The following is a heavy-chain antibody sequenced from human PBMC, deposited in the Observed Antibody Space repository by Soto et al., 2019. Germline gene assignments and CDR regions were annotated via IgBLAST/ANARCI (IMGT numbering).Heavy chain of an antibody. CDR2: ISTYNGNT. J-gene: IGHJ6*02. Sequence: GPSVKVSCNASGYTFNTYGISWVRQAPGQGLEWMGWISTYNGNTNYAQKLQDRITMTIDTSTTTGYMELRSLRSDDTAVYYCARRLGSCYYGADVWGQVTTVAVYS. V-gene: IGHV1-18*01. CDR3: ARRLGSCYYGADV. CDR1: GYTFNTYG.